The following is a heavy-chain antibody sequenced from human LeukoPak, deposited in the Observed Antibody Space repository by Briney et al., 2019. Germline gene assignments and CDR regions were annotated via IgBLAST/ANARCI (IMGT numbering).Heavy chain of an antibody. Sequence: SVKVSCKASGGTFTSYAISWVRQAPGQGLECMGGIIPIFGTANNAQKFQGRVTITADESSSTAYMELSSLRSEDTAMYYCARQFTFYDRRRGTYVWSDAIDIWGQGTMVTVSS. CDR3: ARQFTFYDRRRGTYVWSDAIDI. J-gene: IGHJ3*02. V-gene: IGHV1-69*13. CDR1: GGTFTSYA. D-gene: IGHD2/OR15-2a*01. CDR2: IIPIFGTA.